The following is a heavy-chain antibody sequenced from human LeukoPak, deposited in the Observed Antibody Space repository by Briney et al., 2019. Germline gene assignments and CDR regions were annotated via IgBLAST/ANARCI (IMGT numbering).Heavy chain of an antibody. D-gene: IGHD6-13*01. CDR1: GYSISSGYY. Sequence: PSETLSLTCTVSGYSISSGYYWGWIRQPPGKGLEWIGSIYHSGSTYYNPSLKSRVTISVDTSKNQFSLKLSSVTAADTAVYYCARGGAAAGVYYYYYYMDVWGKGTTVTVSS. J-gene: IGHJ6*03. V-gene: IGHV4-38-2*02. CDR2: IYHSGST. CDR3: ARGGAAAGVYYYYYYMDV.